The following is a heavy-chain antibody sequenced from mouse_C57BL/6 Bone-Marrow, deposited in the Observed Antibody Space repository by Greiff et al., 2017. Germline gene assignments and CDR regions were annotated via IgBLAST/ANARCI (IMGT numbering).Heavy chain of an antibody. CDR1: SFNIKDDY. CDR3: TTGFWYFDV. V-gene: IGHV14-4*01. J-gene: IGHJ1*03. CDR2: IDPENGDT. Sequence: VQLQQSGAELVRPGASVKLSCTASSFNIKDDYMHWVKQRPEQGLEWIGWIDPENGDTEYASKFQGKATITADTSSNTAYLQLSSLTSEDTAVYYCTTGFWYFDVWGTGTTVTVSS.